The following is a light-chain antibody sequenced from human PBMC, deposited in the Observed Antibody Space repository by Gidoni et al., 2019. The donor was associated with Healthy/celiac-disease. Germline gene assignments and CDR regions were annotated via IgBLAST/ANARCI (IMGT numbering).Light chain of an antibody. CDR2: DAS. Sequence: EIVVTQSPASLSLSPGERATLSCRARQRVSSYLAWYPQKPGQAPRLLIYDASNWATGIPARFSGSGSGTDFTLTISSLEPEDFAVYYCQQRSNWPLTFGGGTKVEIK. J-gene: IGKJ4*01. CDR3: QQRSNWPLT. V-gene: IGKV3-11*01. CDR1: QRVSSY.